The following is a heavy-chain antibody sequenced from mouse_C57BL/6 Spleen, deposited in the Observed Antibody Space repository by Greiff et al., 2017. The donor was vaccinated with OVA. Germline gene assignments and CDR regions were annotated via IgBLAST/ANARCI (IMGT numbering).Heavy chain of an antibody. CDR3: TRYPGGYYDY. Sequence: VKLQESGAELVRPGASVTLSCKASGYTFTDYEMHWVKQTPVHGLEWIGAIDPETGGTAYNQKFKGKAILTADKSSSTAYMELRSLTSEDSAVYYCTRYPGGYYDYWGQGTTLTVSS. J-gene: IGHJ2*01. CDR1: GYTFTDYE. D-gene: IGHD2-3*01. V-gene: IGHV1-15*01. CDR2: IDPETGGT.